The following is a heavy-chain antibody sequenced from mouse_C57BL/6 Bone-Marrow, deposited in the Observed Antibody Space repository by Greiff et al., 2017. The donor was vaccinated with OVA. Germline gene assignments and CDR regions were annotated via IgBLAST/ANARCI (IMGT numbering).Heavy chain of an antibody. J-gene: IGHJ1*03. CDR2: ISNGGGST. Sequence: EVKVVESGGGLVQPGGSLKLSCAASGFTFSDYYMYWVRQTPEKRLEWVAYISNGGGSTYYPDTVKGRFTISRDNAKNTLYLQMSRLKSEDTAMYYCARHANWDGYFDVWGTGTTVTGSS. CDR3: ARHANWDGYFDV. V-gene: IGHV5-12*01. D-gene: IGHD4-1*01. CDR1: GFTFSDYY.